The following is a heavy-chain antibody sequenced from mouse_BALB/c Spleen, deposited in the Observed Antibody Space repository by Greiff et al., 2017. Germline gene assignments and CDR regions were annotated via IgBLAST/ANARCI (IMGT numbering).Heavy chain of an antibody. D-gene: IGHD1-1*01. CDR2: INPSNGGT. CDR1: GYTFTSYY. J-gene: IGHJ3*01. V-gene: IGHV1S81*02. CDR3: TRESTVVATPFAY. Sequence: VQLQESGAELVKPGASVKLSCKASGYTFTSYYMYWVKQRPGQGLEWIGEINPSNGGTNFNEKFKSKATLTVDKSSSTAYMQLSSLTSEDSAVYYCTRESTVVATPFAYWGQGTLVTVSA.